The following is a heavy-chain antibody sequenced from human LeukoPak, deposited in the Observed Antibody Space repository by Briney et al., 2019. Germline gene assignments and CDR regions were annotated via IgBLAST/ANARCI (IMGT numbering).Heavy chain of an antibody. CDR3: ARVLGQPSVDWFDP. V-gene: IGHV4-34*01. J-gene: IGHJ5*02. CDR2: INHSGST. CDR1: GGSFSGYY. Sequence: SETLSLTCAVYGGSFSGYYWSWIRQPPGKGLEWIGEINHSGSTNYNPSLKSRVTISVDTSKNQFSLKLSSVTAADTAVYYCARVLGQPSVDWFDPWGQGTLVTVSS. D-gene: IGHD7-27*01.